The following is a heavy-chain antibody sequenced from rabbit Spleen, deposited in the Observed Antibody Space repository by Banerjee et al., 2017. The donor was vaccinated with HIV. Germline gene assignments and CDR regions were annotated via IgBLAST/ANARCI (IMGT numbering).Heavy chain of an antibody. CDR3: VREVAAKFNL. Sequence: QEQVVESGGGLVQPGGSLKLSCKASGFDFSSYGVSWVRQVPGKGLEWIGYIDPVFGITYYANWVNGRFSVSSHNAQNTLFLQLNSLTAADTATYFCVREVAAKFNLWGPGHPGHRL. J-gene: IGHJ4*01. V-gene: IGHV1S47*01. D-gene: IGHD4-1*01. CDR1: GFDFSSYG. CDR2: IDPVFGIT.